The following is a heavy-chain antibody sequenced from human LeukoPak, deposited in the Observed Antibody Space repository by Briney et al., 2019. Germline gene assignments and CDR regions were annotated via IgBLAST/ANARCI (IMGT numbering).Heavy chain of an antibody. D-gene: IGHD3-22*01. CDR3: AKVKGTYDSSGYSTGYFDY. CDR1: GFTFTTYG. CDR2: IRYDGSNK. Sequence: GGSLRLSCAASGFTFTTYGMHWVRQAPGKGLEWVEFIRYDGSNKYYADSVKGRFTISRDNSKNTLYLQMNSLRAEDTAVYYCAKVKGTYDSSGYSTGYFDYWGQGTLVTVSS. V-gene: IGHV3-30*02. J-gene: IGHJ4*02.